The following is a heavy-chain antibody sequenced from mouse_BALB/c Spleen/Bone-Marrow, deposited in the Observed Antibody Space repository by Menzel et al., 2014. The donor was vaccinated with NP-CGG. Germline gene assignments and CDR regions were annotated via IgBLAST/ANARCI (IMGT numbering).Heavy chain of an antibody. CDR3: RCYDYTMDY. CDR2: IHPGSGTI. V-gene: IGHV1S22*01. J-gene: IGHJ4*01. Sequence: LQQSGSELVRPGASVKLSCKASGYTFTSYWIHWVKQRPGQGLEWIGNIHPGSGTINYDEKFKNKATLTVDTSSSIAYMQLSSLTSEDSAVYYCRCYDYTMDYWGQGTSVTVSS. D-gene: IGHD1-1*01. CDR1: GYTFTSYW.